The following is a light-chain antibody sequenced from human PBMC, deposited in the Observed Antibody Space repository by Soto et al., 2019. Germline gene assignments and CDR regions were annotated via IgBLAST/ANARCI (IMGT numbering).Light chain of an antibody. CDR2: AAS. J-gene: IGKJ3*01. V-gene: IGKV1-39*01. Sequence: DIQMTQSPSSLSASVGDRVPITCRASQNINTYLNWYQQKPGKAPKLLIFAASSLQSGVPSRFSGSGSRTDFTLTISSLQPEDFATYYCQQSSTAPFTFGPGTKVDIK. CDR3: QQSSTAPFT. CDR1: QNINTY.